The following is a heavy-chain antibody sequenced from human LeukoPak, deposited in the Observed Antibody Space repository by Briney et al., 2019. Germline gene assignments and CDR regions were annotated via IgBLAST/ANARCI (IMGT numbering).Heavy chain of an antibody. CDR1: GGSISSYY. D-gene: IGHD6-13*01. Sequence: SETLSLTCTVSGGSISSYYWSWIRQPPGKGLEWIGEINHSGSTNYNPSLKSRVTISVDTSKNEFSLKLRSVTAADTAVYYCARVTGYRIEDYFDYWGQGTLVTVSS. CDR3: ARVTGYRIEDYFDY. V-gene: IGHV4-34*01. J-gene: IGHJ4*02. CDR2: INHSGST.